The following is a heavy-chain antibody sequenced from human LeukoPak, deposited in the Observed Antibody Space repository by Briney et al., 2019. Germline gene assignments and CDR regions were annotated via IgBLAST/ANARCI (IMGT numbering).Heavy chain of an antibody. V-gene: IGHV7-4-1*02. CDR2: INTNTGYP. CDR1: GYTFTSYY. D-gene: IGHD5/OR15-5a*01. J-gene: IGHJ4*02. Sequence: ASVKVSCKASGYTFTSYYMHWVRQAPGQGLEWMGWINTNTGYPTYAQGFTGRFVFSLDTSVSTAYLQISSLKAEDTAVYYCARVDTGSIDYWGQGTLVTVSS. CDR3: ARVDTGSIDY.